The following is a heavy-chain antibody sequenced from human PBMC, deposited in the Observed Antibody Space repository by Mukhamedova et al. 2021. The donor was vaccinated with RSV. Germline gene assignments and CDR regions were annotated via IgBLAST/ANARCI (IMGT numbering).Heavy chain of an antibody. CDR1: GGSFSGYY. V-gene: IGHV4-34*01. CDR3: ARGPLEWLFPPI. D-gene: IGHD3-3*01. Sequence: TWAVYGGSFSGYYWSWIRQPPGKGLEWIGEINHSGSTNYNPSLKSRVTISVDTSKNQFSLKLSSVTAADTAVYYCARGPLEWLFPPIW. J-gene: IGHJ3*02. CDR2: INHSGST.